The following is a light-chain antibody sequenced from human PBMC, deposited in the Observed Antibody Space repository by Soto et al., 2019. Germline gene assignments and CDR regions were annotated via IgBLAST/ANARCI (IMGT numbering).Light chain of an antibody. V-gene: IGLV2-11*01. J-gene: IGLJ1*01. Sequence: QSVLPRPHSGYRAAGESGAISCSGTSSDVGGYNYVSWYQQHPGKAPKLIIFDVNKRPSGVPDRFSGSKSGSTASLTISGLQAEDEADYYCCSYGGSFYVVGTGTKVTVL. CDR1: SSDVGGYNY. CDR2: DVN. CDR3: CSYGGSFYV.